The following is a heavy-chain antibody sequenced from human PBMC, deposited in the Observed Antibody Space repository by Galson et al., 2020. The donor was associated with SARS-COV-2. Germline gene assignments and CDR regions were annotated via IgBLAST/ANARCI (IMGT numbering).Heavy chain of an antibody. J-gene: IGHJ4*02. D-gene: IGHD5-12*01. CDR2: ISRNGDNT. Sequence: GGSLRLSCEASGFTFADYGMNWVRQVPGRGLEWVSGISRNGDNTDYEDSVKGRFTISRDNAKNSLSLQMNSLRAEDTAFYYCAGHRGSGYHYWSQGTLVTVSS. V-gene: IGHV3-20*04. CDR1: GFTFADYG. CDR3: AGHRGSGYHY.